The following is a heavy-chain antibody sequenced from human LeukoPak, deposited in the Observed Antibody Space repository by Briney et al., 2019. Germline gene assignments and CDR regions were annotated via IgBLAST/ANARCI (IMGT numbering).Heavy chain of an antibody. J-gene: IGHJ4*02. CDR1: GYSISTSNW. CDR3: ARNDYESSGFDF. D-gene: IGHD3-22*01. CDR2: IYYSGST. Sequence: SDTLSLTCAVSGYSISTSNWWGWIRQPPGKGLEWIGYIYYSGSTFYDPSLKSRLTMSVDTSNNQFSLKLSSVTAVDSAVYYCARNDYESSGFDFWGQGALVTVST. V-gene: IGHV4-28*01.